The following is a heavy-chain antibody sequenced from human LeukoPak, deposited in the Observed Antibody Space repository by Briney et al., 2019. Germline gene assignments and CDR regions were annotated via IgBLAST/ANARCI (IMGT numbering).Heavy chain of an antibody. V-gene: IGHV3-30-3*01. J-gene: IGHJ6*03. Sequence: PGRSLRLSCAASGFAFSSYAMHWVRQAPGKGLEWVAVISYDGSNKYYADSVKGRFTISRDNSKNTLYLQMNSLRAEDTAVYYCARDAGWNYGHHYYYMDVWGKGTTVTVSS. D-gene: IGHD1-7*01. CDR3: ARDAGWNYGHHYYYMDV. CDR1: GFAFSSYA. CDR2: ISYDGSNK.